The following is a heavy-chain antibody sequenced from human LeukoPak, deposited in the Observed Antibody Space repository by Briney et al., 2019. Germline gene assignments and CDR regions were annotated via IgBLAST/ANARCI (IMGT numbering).Heavy chain of an antibody. CDR1: GYTFTGYY. J-gene: IGHJ3*02. D-gene: IGHD2-21*02. CDR3: ARGIVVVTANVGAFDI. Sequence: GASVKVSCKASGYTFTGYYMHWVRQAPGQGLEWMGWINPNSGGTNYAQKFQGWVTMTGDTSISTAYMELSRLRSDDTAVYYCARGIVVVTANVGAFDIWGQGTMVTVSS. V-gene: IGHV1-2*04. CDR2: INPNSGGT.